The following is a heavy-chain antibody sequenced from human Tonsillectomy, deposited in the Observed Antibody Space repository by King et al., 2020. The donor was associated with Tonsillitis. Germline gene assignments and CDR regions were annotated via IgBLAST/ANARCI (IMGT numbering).Heavy chain of an antibody. D-gene: IGHD3-9*01. V-gene: IGHV3-11*06. CDR2: ITADNDYT. CDR1: NFTFSDYY. J-gene: IGHJ6*02. CDR3: SRSKPYYDILPGYSHFYYGMDV. Sequence: VQLVESGGGLVKPGGSLRLSCAASNFTFSDYYMTWIRQTPEKGLEWLSYITADNDYTGYADSVKGRFTISRDNARNSLFLQMNNLRADDTAIYYCSRSKPYYDILPGYSHFYYGMDVWGQGTAVTVSS.